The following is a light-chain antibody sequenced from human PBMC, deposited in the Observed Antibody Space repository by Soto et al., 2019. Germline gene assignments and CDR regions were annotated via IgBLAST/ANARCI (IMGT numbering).Light chain of an antibody. CDR3: GTWDSSLSAVL. V-gene: IGLV1-51*01. CDR2: ENN. CDR1: SSNIGNNY. J-gene: IGLJ2*01. Sequence: QSVLTQPPSVSAAPGQRVTISCSGSSSNIGNNYVSWYQQLPGTAPKLLIYENNKRPSGIPDRFSGSKSGTSATLAITGLQTGDEADYYCGTWDSSLSAVLFGGGTKLTVL.